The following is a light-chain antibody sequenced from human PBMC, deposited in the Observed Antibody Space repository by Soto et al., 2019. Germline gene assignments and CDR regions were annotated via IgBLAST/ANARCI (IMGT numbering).Light chain of an antibody. CDR1: QTVSSIY. J-gene: IGKJ1*01. Sequence: DIVLTQSPGTLSLSPGERATLSCRASQTVSSIYLAWYQQKPGQAPRLLIYGASSRATGIPDRFSGSGSGTDFTLTISRLSPEDFAVYYCQEYGSALLTFGQGTKVEIK. CDR3: QEYGSALLT. V-gene: IGKV3-20*01. CDR2: GAS.